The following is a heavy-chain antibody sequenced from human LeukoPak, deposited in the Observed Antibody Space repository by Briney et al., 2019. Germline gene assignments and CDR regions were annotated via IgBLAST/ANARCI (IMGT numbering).Heavy chain of an antibody. Sequence: GGSLRLSCAASGFTFSSYAMSWVRQAPGKGLEWVPAISGSGGSTYYADSVKGRFTISRDNSKNTLYLQMNSLRAEDTAVYYCAKDGGGYYYSFDYWGQGTLVTVSS. V-gene: IGHV3-23*01. D-gene: IGHD3-22*01. CDR1: GFTFSSYA. CDR2: ISGSGGST. J-gene: IGHJ4*02. CDR3: AKDGGGYYYSFDY.